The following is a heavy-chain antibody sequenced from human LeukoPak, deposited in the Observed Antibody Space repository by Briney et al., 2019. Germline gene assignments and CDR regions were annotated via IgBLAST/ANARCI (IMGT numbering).Heavy chain of an antibody. CDR3: ARGPGCSTPNCHNWFDP. Sequence: SETLSLTCTVSGGSISSYYWSWIRQPAGKGLEWIGRIYTSGITDYTPALKSRVTMSVDTSKNQFSLKLSSVTAADTAVYYCARGPGCSTPNCHNWFDPWGQGTLVTVSS. J-gene: IGHJ5*02. D-gene: IGHD2-2*01. V-gene: IGHV4-4*07. CDR2: IYTSGIT. CDR1: GGSISSYY.